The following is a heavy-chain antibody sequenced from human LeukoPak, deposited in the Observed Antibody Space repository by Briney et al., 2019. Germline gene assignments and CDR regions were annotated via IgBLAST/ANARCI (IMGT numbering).Heavy chain of an antibody. CDR3: AKDLDYGDYIFDY. CDR1: GFTFSNYA. Sequence: PGGSLRLSCAASGFTFSNYAMSWVRQAPGKGLEWVSALSGSGGGTYYADSVKGRFTISRDNSKNTLYLQMNSLRAEDTAVYYCAKDLDYGDYIFDYWGQGTLVTVSS. D-gene: IGHD4-17*01. CDR2: LSGSGGGT. J-gene: IGHJ4*02. V-gene: IGHV3-23*01.